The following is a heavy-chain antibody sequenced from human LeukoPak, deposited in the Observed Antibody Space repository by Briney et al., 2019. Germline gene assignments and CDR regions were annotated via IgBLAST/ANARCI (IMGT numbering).Heavy chain of an antibody. CDR2: ISSSGSTI. D-gene: IGHD6-13*01. V-gene: IGHV3-48*03. Sequence: GGSLRLSCAASGFTFSSYAMNWVRQAPGKGLEWVSYISSSGSTIYYADSVKGRFTISGDNAKNSLYLQMNSLRAEDTAVYYCASLLALAAAGRWFDPWGQGTLVTVSS. J-gene: IGHJ5*02. CDR3: ASLLALAAAGRWFDP. CDR1: GFTFSSYA.